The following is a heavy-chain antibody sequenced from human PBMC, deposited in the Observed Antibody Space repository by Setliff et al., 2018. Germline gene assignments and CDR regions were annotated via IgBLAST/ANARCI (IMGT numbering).Heavy chain of an antibody. V-gene: IGHV4-39*07. J-gene: IGHJ4*02. CDR3: ARENGYCSGGACYFMFDY. Sequence: SETLSLTCTVSVGSIRSINHHWGWVRQAPGKGLEWIASIFYSGSAHYNPSLRSRVTISIDTSKSQFSLRLSSVTAADTAVYYCARENGYCSGGACYFMFDYWGQGTLVTVSS. CDR2: IFYSGSA. D-gene: IGHD2-15*01. CDR1: VGSIRSINHH.